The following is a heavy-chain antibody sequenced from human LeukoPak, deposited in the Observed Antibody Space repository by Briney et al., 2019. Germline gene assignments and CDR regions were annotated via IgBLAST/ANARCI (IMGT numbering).Heavy chain of an antibody. D-gene: IGHD1-1*01. J-gene: IGHJ2*01. Sequence: SETLSLTCTVSGGSISSYYWSWIRQPAGKGLEWIGRVYTSGSTNYNPSLKSRLTMSVDTSKDQFSLKLSSVTAADTAVYYCARGATAASYWYFDLWGRGTLVTVSS. CDR1: GGSISSYY. CDR2: VYTSGST. CDR3: ARGATAASYWYFDL. V-gene: IGHV4-4*07.